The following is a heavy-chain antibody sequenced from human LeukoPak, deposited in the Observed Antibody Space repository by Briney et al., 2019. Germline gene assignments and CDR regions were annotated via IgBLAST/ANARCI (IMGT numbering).Heavy chain of an antibody. CDR3: ARAHYYYDSSVAFDI. J-gene: IGHJ3*02. CDR2: IIPIFGTA. CDR1: GGTFSSYA. Sequence: SVKVSCKASGGTFSSYAISWVRQAPGQGLEWMGGIIPIFGTANYAQKFQGRVTITADKSTSTAYMELSSLRSEDTAVYYCARAHYYYDSSVAFDIWGQGTMVTVSS. V-gene: IGHV1-69*06. D-gene: IGHD3-22*01.